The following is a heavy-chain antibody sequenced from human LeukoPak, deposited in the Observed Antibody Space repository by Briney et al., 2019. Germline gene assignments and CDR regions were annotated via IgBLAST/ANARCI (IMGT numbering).Heavy chain of an antibody. V-gene: IGHV3-23*01. CDR2: ISGSGGST. D-gene: IGHD2-21*02. CDR1: GFTLSSYA. CDR3: ARAVGVTAIHNAFDI. Sequence: GGSLRLSCAASGFTLSSYAMSWVRQAPGKGLEWVSAISGSGGSTYYADSVKGRFTISRDNSKNTLYLQMNSLRAEDTAVYYCARAVGVTAIHNAFDIWGQGTMVTVSS. J-gene: IGHJ3*02.